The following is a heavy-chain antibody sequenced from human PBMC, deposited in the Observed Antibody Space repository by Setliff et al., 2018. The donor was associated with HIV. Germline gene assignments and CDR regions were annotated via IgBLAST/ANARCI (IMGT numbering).Heavy chain of an antibody. Sequence: PSETLSLTCSVSGGSITTTDNYWTWIRQSQGKGLEWIGSLYSGGGIYRNPSLKSRVIIFVDTSKNQFSLHLNSVTAADTAVYYCATILVYGVYSWFNPWGQGTLVTVSS. CDR1: GGSITTTDNY. CDR2: LYSGGGI. D-gene: IGHD3-3*01. V-gene: IGHV4-39*01. CDR3: ATILVYGVYSWFNP. J-gene: IGHJ5*02.